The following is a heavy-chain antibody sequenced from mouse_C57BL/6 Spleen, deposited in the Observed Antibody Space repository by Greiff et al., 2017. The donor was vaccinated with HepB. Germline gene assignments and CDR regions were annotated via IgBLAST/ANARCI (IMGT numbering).Heavy chain of an antibody. CDR1: GYTFTDYY. J-gene: IGHJ2*01. CDR2: INPNNGGT. V-gene: IGHV1-26*01. CDR3: ARRGPGTLFDY. Sequence: EVQLQQSGPELVKPGASVKISCKASGYTFTDYYMNWVKQSHGKSLEWIGDINPNNGGTSYNQKFKGKATLTVDKSSSTAYMELRSLTSEDSAVYYCARRGPGTLFDYWGQGTTLTVSS. D-gene: IGHD4-1*01.